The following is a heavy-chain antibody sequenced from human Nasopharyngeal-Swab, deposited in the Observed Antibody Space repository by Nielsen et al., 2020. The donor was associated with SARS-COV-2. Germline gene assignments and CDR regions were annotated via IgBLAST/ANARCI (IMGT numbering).Heavy chain of an antibody. CDR3: AREVVGGLVDS. Sequence: SETLSLTCTVSGGSISDYFWSWIRQPPGKGLEWIGYVYSTGSTDYNPSLQSRLTISVDASKNQFSLKLSSVTAADTGVYYCAREVVGGLVDSWGQGILVTVSS. J-gene: IGHJ4*02. CDR2: VYSTGST. D-gene: IGHD1-26*01. V-gene: IGHV4-4*08. CDR1: GGSISDYF.